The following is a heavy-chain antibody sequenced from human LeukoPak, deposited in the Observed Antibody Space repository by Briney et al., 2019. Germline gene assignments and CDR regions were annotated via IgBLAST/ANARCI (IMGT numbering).Heavy chain of an antibody. D-gene: IGHD5-18*01. CDR2: IYSGGST. CDR3: ARGMGYSYGLD. V-gene: IGHV3-53*04. J-gene: IGHJ4*02. Sequence: GGSLRLSCAASGFTVSSNYMSWVRQAPGKGLEWVSVIYSGGSTYYADSVKGRFTIPRHNSKNTLYLQMNSLRAEDTAVYYCARGMGYSYGLDWGQGTLVTVSS. CDR1: GFTVSSNY.